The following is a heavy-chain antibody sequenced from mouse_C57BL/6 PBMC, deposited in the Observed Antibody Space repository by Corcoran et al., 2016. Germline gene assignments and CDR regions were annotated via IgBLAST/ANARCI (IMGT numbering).Heavy chain of an antibody. CDR2: INPNNGGT. Sequence: EVQLQQSGPELVKPGASVKISCKASGYTFTDYYMNWVKQSHGKSLEWIGDINPNNGGTSYNQKFKGKATLTVDKSSSTAYMELRGLTSEDSAVYYCARKELLRYPDFDYWGQGTTLTVSS. CDR3: ARKELLRYPDFDY. CDR1: GYTFTDYY. J-gene: IGHJ2*01. D-gene: IGHD1-1*01. V-gene: IGHV1-26*01.